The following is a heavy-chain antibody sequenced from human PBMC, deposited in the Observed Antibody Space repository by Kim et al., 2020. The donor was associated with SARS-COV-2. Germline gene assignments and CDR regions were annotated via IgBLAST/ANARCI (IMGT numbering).Heavy chain of an antibody. CDR3: ARLWAERITIFRAYYYYYYMDV. J-gene: IGHJ6*03. Sequence: SETLSLTCAVYGGSFSGYYWSWIRQPPGKGLEWIGEINHSGSTNYNPSLKSRVTISVDTSKNQFSLKLSSVTAADTAVYYCARLWAERITIFRAYYYYYYMDVWGKGTTVTVSS. CDR1: GGSFSGYY. D-gene: IGHD3-3*01. CDR2: INHSGST. V-gene: IGHV4-34*01.